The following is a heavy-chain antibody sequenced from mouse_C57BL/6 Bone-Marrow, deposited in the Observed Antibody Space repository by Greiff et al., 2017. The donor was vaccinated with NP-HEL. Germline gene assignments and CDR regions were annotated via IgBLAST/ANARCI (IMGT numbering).Heavy chain of an antibody. V-gene: IGHV1-55*01. Sequence: VQLQQPGAELVKPGASVKMSCKASGYTFTSYWITWVKQRPGQGLEWIGDIYPGSGSTNYNEKFKSKATLTVDTSSSTAYMQLSSLTSEDSAVYYCARPTTVVATDYFDYWGQGTTLTVSS. D-gene: IGHD1-1*01. CDR3: ARPTTVVATDYFDY. CDR1: GYTFTSYW. CDR2: IYPGSGST. J-gene: IGHJ2*01.